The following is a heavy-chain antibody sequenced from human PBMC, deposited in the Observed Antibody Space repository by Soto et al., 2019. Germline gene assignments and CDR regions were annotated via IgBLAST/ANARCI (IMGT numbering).Heavy chain of an antibody. J-gene: IGHJ4*02. CDR3: ARGSGYYYCDDY. CDR2: INAGNGNT. D-gene: IGHD3-22*01. V-gene: IGHV1-3*05. CDR1: GYTFTSYA. Sequence: QVQLVQSGAEEKKPGASVKVSCKASGYTFTSYAMHWVRQAPGQRLEWMGWINAGNGNTKYSQKIQGRVTITRDTSASTAYMELSSLRSEDTAVYYCARGSGYYYCDDYWGQGTLFTVSS.